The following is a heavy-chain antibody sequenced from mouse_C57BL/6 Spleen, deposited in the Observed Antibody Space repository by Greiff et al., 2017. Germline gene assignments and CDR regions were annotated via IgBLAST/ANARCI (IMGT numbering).Heavy chain of an antibody. J-gene: IGHJ2*01. V-gene: IGHV14-4*01. D-gene: IGHD3-2*02. Sequence: VQLQESGAELVRPGASVKLSCTASGFNIKDDYMHWVKQRPEQGLEWIGWIDPENGDTEYASKFQGKATITADTSSNTAYLQLSSLTSEDTAVYYCTLQLRLRSYWGQGTTLTVSS. CDR1: GFNIKDDY. CDR2: IDPENGDT. CDR3: TLQLRLRSY.